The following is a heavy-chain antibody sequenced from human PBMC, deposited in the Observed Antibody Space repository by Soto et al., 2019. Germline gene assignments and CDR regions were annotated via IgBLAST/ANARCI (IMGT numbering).Heavy chain of an antibody. Sequence: GGSLRLSCAASGFTFSSYAMSWVRQAPGKGLEWVSAISGSGGSTYYADSVKGRFTISRDNSKNTLYLQMNSLRAEDTAVYYCAKEGQDIVVVPAAIQTYYYYYMDVWGKGTTVTVSS. CDR2: ISGSGGST. J-gene: IGHJ6*03. D-gene: IGHD2-2*01. CDR3: AKEGQDIVVVPAAIQTYYYYYMDV. V-gene: IGHV3-23*01. CDR1: GFTFSSYA.